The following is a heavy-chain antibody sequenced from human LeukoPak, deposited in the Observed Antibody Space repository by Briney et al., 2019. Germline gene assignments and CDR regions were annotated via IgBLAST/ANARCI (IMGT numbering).Heavy chain of an antibody. CDR3: AKDTGFCSSTSCSYYFDY. V-gene: IGHV3-53*01. D-gene: IGHD2-2*01. Sequence: GGSLRLSCAASGFTVSSNYMSWVRQAPGKGLEWVSVIYSGGSTYYADSVKGRFTISRDNSKSTLYLQMNSLRAEDTAVYYCAKDTGFCSSTSCSYYFDYWGQGTLVTVSS. J-gene: IGHJ4*02. CDR1: GFTVSSNY. CDR2: IYSGGST.